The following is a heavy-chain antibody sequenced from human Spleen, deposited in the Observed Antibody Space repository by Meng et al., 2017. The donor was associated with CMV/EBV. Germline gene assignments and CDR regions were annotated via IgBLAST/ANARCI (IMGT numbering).Heavy chain of an antibody. CDR1: GFTFSSYA. CDR3: AKDLGILEWLLFDY. D-gene: IGHD3-3*01. Sequence: GGSLRLSCAASGFTFSSYAMHWVRQAPGKGLEWVAVITFDGSNKYFADSVKGRFTISRDNSNSTLYLQMNSLRAEDTAMYYCAKDLGILEWLLFDYWGQGTLVTVSS. J-gene: IGHJ4*02. V-gene: IGHV3-30-3*01. CDR2: ITFDGSNK.